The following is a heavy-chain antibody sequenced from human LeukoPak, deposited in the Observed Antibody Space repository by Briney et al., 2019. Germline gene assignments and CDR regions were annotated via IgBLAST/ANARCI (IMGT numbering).Heavy chain of an antibody. D-gene: IGHD4/OR15-4a*01. CDR2: INPDSGFT. Sequence: ASVKGSCKASGYKFTDDYIDWGRQDPGQGVEFMGWINPDSGFTNYAQKFKGRVTMTRDTSISTVYMELTSLTSDDTAMYWCARGHDYGPDYWGQGTLVTVSA. CDR3: ARGHDYGPDY. J-gene: IGHJ4*02. CDR1: GYKFTDDY. V-gene: IGHV1-2*02.